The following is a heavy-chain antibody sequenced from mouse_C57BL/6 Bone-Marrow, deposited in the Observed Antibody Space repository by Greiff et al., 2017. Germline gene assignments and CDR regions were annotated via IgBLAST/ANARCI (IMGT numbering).Heavy chain of an antibody. CDR2: IYPYNGVF. Sequence: VQLQQSGPELVKPGASVKISCKASGYSFTGSYMHWVKQSHGNILDWIGYIYPYNGVFSSNQKFKGKATLTVGKSSSTACMRLRSLTSEYSAIYYCARVFHAMAYWGQGTSVTVSA. V-gene: IGHV1-31*01. J-gene: IGHJ4*01. CDR1: GYSFTGSY. CDR3: ARVFHAMAY.